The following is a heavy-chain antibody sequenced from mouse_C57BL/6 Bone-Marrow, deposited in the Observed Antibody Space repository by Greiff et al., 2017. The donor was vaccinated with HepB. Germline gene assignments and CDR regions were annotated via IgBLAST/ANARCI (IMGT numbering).Heavy chain of an antibody. CDR3: ATEGWLRRRAWFAY. V-gene: IGHV1-56*01. CDR1: GYTFTSHW. D-gene: IGHD2-2*01. CDR2: IFPGSGST. Sequence: QVQLQQSGPELVRPGASVKISCKAPGYTFTSHWMQWVRQRPGQGLEWIGEIFPGSGSTYYNEKFKGKATLTVDTSSSTAYMQLSSLTSEDSAVYYCATEGWLRRRAWFAYWGQGTLVTVSA. J-gene: IGHJ3*01.